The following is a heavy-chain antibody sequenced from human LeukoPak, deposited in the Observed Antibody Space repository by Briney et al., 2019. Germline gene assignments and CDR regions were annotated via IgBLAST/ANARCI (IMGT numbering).Heavy chain of an antibody. Sequence: GESLKISCKGSGYTFTSYWIGWVRQMPGKGLEWMGIIYPGDSDTKYSPSFQGQVTISADKSISTAYLLWSSLKASDTAMYYCAGVDSGTYLRAFDIWGQGTMVTVSS. CDR3: AGVDSGTYLRAFDI. CDR1: GYTFTSYW. J-gene: IGHJ3*02. D-gene: IGHD1-26*01. V-gene: IGHV5-51*01. CDR2: IYPGDSDT.